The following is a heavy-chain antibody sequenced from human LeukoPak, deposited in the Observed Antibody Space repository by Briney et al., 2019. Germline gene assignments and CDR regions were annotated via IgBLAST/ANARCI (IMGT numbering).Heavy chain of an antibody. J-gene: IGHJ6*02. D-gene: IGHD2-21*02. CDR1: GFTFSSYA. V-gene: IGHV3-23*01. CDR3: AKDTVVVTAIRVGLDGMDV. CDR2: ISGGGGTT. Sequence: GGSLRLSCAASGFTFSSYAMSWVRQAPGKGLQWVSFISGGGGTTYYADSVKGRFTVSGDNSKNTLYLQMSSLRAEDTAVYYCAKDTVVVTAIRVGLDGMDVWGQGTTVTVSS.